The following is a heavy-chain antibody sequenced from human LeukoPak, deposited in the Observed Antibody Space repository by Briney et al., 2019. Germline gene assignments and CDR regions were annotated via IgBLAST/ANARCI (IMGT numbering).Heavy chain of an antibody. V-gene: IGHV3-7*01. CDR2: IKQDGSEK. CDR1: GFTFSSYW. J-gene: IGHJ3*02. CDR3: ARGGGGYCSSTSCYGHAFDI. D-gene: IGHD2-2*01. Sequence: GGSLRLSCAASGFTFSSYWMSWVRQAPGKGLEWVANIKQDGSEKYYVDSVKGRFTISRDNAKKSLYVQMNSLRAEDTAVYYCARGGGGYCSSTSCYGHAFDIWGQGTMVTVSS.